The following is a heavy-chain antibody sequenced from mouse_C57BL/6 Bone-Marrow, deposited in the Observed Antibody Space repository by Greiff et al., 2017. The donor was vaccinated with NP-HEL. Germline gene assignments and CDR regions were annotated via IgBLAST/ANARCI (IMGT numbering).Heavy chain of an antibody. CDR2: ISDGGSYT. CDR3: ASYDAMDY. V-gene: IGHV5-4*03. CDR1: GFTFSSYA. J-gene: IGHJ4*01. Sequence: DVKLVESGGGLVKPGGSLKLSCAASGFTFSSYAMSWVRQTPEKRLEWVATISDGGSYTYYPDNVKGRFTISRDNAKNNLYLQMSHLKSEDTAMYYCASYDAMDYWGQGTSVTVSS.